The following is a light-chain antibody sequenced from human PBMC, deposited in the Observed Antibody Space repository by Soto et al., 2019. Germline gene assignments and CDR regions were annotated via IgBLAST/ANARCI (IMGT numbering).Light chain of an antibody. J-gene: IGKJ5*01. CDR2: GAS. CDR3: QRSGDSPIT. V-gene: IGKV3-20*01. CDR1: QSVTSTY. Sequence: EIVWTQSPGTLSLSPGERATLSCRASQSVTSTYLAWYQQKPGQAPRLLISGASSRATGVPDRFSGNVSGTDFTLTITGVEPEDLALYYCQRSGDSPITFCQGTRLEI.